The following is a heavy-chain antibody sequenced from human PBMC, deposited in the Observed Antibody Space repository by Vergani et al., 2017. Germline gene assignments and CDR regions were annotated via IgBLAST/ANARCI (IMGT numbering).Heavy chain of an antibody. CDR1: GYTFTNYD. CDR3: ARDRSYYDILNGYYGPDFYP. V-gene: IGHV1-8*03. Sequence: QVQLVQSGAEVKKPGASVRVSCKASGYTFTNYDINWVRQATGQGLEWMGWMNPRSGNTGYAQKFQGRVTITRNTSMNTSYMELSSLRSEDTAVYYCARDRSYYDILNGYYGPDFYPWGKGTLVTVSA. D-gene: IGHD3-9*01. CDR2: MNPRSGNT. J-gene: IGHJ5*02.